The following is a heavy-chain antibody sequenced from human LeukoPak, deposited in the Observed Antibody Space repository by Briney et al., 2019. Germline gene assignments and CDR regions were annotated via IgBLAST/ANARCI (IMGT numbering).Heavy chain of an antibody. CDR3: ARGRAVAAAGTAPNGY. J-gene: IGHJ4*02. CDR2: INVGNGNT. D-gene: IGHD6-13*01. Sequence: ASVKVSCKASGGTFSSYAISWVRQAPGQRLEWMGWINVGNGNTKYSQKFQGRVTMIRNTSISTAYMELSSLRSEDTAVYYCARGRAVAAAGTAPNGYWGQGTLVTVSS. CDR1: GGTFSSYA. V-gene: IGHV1-8*02.